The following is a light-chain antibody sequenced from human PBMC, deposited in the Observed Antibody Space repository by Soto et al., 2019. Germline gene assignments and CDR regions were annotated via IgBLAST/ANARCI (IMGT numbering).Light chain of an antibody. CDR2: SNN. CDR1: SSNIGSNT. J-gene: IGLJ3*02. CDR3: AAWDDSLNGLWV. Sequence: QAVVTQPPSASETPGQRVTISCSGSSSNIGSNTVNWYQQLPGTAPKLLIYSNNQRPSGVPDRFSGSKSGTSASLAISGLQSEDEADYYCAAWDDSLNGLWVFGGGTKVTVL. V-gene: IGLV1-44*01.